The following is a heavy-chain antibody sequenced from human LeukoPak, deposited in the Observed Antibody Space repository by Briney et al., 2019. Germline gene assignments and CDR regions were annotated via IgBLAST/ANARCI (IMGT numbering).Heavy chain of an antibody. CDR1: GYTLTELS. V-gene: IGHV1-24*01. CDR3: AREGAYGGKSFDY. CDR2: FDPEDGET. Sequence: APVKVSCKVSGYTLTELSMHWVRQAPGKGLEWMGGFDPEDGETIYAQKFQGRVTMTRDTSTSTVYMELSSLRSEDTAVYYCAREGAYGGKSFDYWGQGTLVTVSS. J-gene: IGHJ4*02. D-gene: IGHD4-23*01.